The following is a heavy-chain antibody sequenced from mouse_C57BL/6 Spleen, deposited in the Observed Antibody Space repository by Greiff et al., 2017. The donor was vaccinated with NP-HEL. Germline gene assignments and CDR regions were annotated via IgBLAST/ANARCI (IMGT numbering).Heavy chain of an antibody. CDR1: GYAFTNYL. D-gene: IGHD3-1*01. Sequence: QVQLQQSGAELVRPGTSVKVSCKASGYAFTNYLIGWVKQRPGQGLEWIGVINPGRGGTNYNEKFKGKATLTADKSSSPAYMQLSSLTSDDSAVYFCARSGEAWFAYWGQGTLVTVSA. V-gene: IGHV1-54*01. CDR3: ARSGEAWFAY. J-gene: IGHJ3*01. CDR2: INPGRGGT.